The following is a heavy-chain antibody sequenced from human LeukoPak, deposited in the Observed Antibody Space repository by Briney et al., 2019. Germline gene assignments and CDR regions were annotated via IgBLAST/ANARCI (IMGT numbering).Heavy chain of an antibody. CDR2: IYYSGST. CDR1: GGSISSNNYY. Sequence: PSQTLSLTCTVSGGSISSNNYYWGWIRQPPGKGLQWIGTIYYSGSTYYNPSLKSRVTISVDTSKNQFSLKLNSVTAADTAVYYCARFHHPRRITIFGVVIDAFDIWGQGTMVTVSS. D-gene: IGHD3-3*01. V-gene: IGHV4-39*07. J-gene: IGHJ3*02. CDR3: ARFHHPRRITIFGVVIDAFDI.